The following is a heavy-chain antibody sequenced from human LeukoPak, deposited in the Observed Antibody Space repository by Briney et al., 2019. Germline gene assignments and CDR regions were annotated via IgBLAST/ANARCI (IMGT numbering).Heavy chain of an antibody. CDR1: GYTFTSYG. CDR3: ARICPREGAKSKSLDY. Sequence: ASVKVSCKASGYTFTSYGISWVRQAPGQGLEWMGWSSAYNGNTNYAQKLQGRVTMTTDPSTSTAYMELRSLRSDDTAVYYCARICPREGAKSKSLDYWGQGTLVTVSS. V-gene: IGHV1-18*01. J-gene: IGHJ4*02. CDR2: SSAYNGNT.